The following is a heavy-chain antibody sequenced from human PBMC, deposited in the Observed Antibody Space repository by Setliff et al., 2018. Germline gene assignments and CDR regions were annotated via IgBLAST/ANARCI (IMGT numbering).Heavy chain of an antibody. CDR3: ARVFGSSSSPYNYYYYMDV. J-gene: IGHJ6*03. Sequence: SVKISCKASGGTFSSYGVSWVRQAPEQGLEWMGGINPIFGTANYAQKFQGRLTVTTDESTNTAYMELSSLSSEDTAVYYCARVFGSSSSPYNYYYYMDVWGKGTTVTVSS. D-gene: IGHD6-6*01. V-gene: IGHV1-69*05. CDR1: GGTFSSYG. CDR2: INPIFGTA.